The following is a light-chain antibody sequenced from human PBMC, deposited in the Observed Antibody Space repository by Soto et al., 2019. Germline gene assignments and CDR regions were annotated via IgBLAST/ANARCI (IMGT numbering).Light chain of an antibody. Sequence: QSVLTQPRSVSGSPGQSVTISCTGTSSDVGGYNYVSWYQQHPGTAPKLIIFGVSKRPSGVPDRFSGSKSGNTASLSIPGLQAEDEADYYCSSYAGTYSYVLGTGTKVTVL. CDR3: SSYAGTYSYV. J-gene: IGLJ1*01. CDR2: GVS. CDR1: SSDVGGYNY. V-gene: IGLV2-11*01.